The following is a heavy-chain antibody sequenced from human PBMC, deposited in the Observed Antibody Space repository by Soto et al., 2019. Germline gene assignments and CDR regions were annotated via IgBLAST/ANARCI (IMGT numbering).Heavy chain of an antibody. J-gene: IGHJ5*02. CDR3: ARVPLSEYSSSSIWVDP. CDR2: IIPIFGTA. V-gene: IGHV1-69*06. CDR1: GGTFSSYA. Sequence: QVQLVQSGAEVKKPGSSVKVSCKASGGTFSSYAISWVRQAPGQGLEWMGGIIPIFGTANYAQKFQGRVTINADKSTRTAYMELSSLRSEDTAVYYCARVPLSEYSSSSIWVDPWGQGPLVTVSS. D-gene: IGHD6-6*01.